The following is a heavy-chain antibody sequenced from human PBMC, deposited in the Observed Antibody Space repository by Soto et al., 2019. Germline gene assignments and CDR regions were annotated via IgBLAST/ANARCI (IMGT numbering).Heavy chain of an antibody. CDR2: IYYGGST. D-gene: IGHD3-22*01. Sequence: SETLSLTCAVSGGSISSGDFSWNWIRQPPGKGLEYIGYIYYGGSTYYNPSLQSRVTMSVDRSRNQFSLKLNSVTAADMAVYYCARVRREYDNSGPVDYWGQGTLVTVSS. CDR3: ARVRREYDNSGPVDY. CDR1: GGSISSGDFS. V-gene: IGHV4-30-2*01. J-gene: IGHJ4*02.